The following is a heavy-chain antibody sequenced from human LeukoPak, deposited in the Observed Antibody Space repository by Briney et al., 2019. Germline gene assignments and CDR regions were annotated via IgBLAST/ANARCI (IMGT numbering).Heavy chain of an antibody. D-gene: IGHD4-17*01. CDR1: GFTFSSYE. CDR2: IRSGGTTT. CDR3: ARGRTTVTTWFLDL. Sequence: PGGSLRLSCAASGFTFSSYEMNWVRQAPRKGLEWVSYIRSGGTTTSYADSLQGRFTISRDNAKNSLYLQMNSLRAEDTAVYYCARGRTTVTTWFLDLWGRGTLVTVSS. J-gene: IGHJ2*01. V-gene: IGHV3-48*03.